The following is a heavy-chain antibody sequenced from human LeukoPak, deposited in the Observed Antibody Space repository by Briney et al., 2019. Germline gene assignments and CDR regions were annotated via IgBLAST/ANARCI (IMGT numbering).Heavy chain of an antibody. CDR2: IKSKSDGGTT. CDR3: TRQQLVFDC. CDR1: GFSFSNAW. J-gene: IGHJ4*02. V-gene: IGHV3-15*01. D-gene: IGHD6-13*01. Sequence: GGSLTLSCATSGFSFSNAWMSWVRQAPGKGLEWVGHIKSKSDGGTTDCAAPVKGRFTISRDDSKNTLYLQMNSLRTEDTALYYCTRQQLVFDCWGQGTLVTVSS.